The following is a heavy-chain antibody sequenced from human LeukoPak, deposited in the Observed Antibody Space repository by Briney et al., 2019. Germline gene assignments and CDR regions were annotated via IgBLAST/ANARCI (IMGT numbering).Heavy chain of an antibody. D-gene: IGHD6-19*01. J-gene: IGHJ4*02. CDR2: INAANANT. CDR1: GYTFTNYA. CDR3: ARITSSSGWTCFDY. V-gene: IGHV1-3*01. Sequence: ASVKVSCRASGYTFTNYAIHWVRQAPGQRLEWMGWINAANANTKYSQKFQGRFTITRDTSAATAYMELSSLRSDDTAVYYRARITSSSGWTCFDYWGQGTLVTVSS.